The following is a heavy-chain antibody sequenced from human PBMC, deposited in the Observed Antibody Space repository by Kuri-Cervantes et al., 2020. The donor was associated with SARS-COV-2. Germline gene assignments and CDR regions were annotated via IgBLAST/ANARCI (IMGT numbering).Heavy chain of an antibody. Sequence: GESLKISCAASGFTFSSYSMNWVRQAPGKGLEWVSSISSSSSYIYYADSVKGRFTISRDNAKNSLYLQMNSLRAEDTAVYYCARDLKESKGMDFDYWGQGTLVTVS. CDR1: GFTFSSYS. J-gene: IGHJ4*02. CDR2: ISSSSSYI. D-gene: IGHD5-24*01. CDR3: ARDLKESKGMDFDY. V-gene: IGHV3-21*01.